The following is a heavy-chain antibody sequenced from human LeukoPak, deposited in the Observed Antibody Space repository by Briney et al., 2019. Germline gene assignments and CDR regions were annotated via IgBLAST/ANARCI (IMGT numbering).Heavy chain of an antibody. D-gene: IGHD6-6*01. CDR1: GGTFTSYA. V-gene: IGHV1-69*04. J-gene: IGHJ5*02. Sequence: SVKVPCKASGGTFTSYAISWVRQAPGQGLEWMGRIIPILGIANYAQKFQGRVTITADKSTSTAYMELSRLRSEDTAVYYCASDRSWGVLARRDDGFVPWGEGGLVTVSS. CDR3: ASDRSWGVLARRDDGFVP. CDR2: IIPILGIA.